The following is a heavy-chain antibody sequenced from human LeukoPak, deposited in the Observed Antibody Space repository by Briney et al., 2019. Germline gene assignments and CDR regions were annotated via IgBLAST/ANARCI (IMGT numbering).Heavy chain of an antibody. V-gene: IGHV4-59*01. Sequence: ASETLSLTCTVSGGSISSYYWSWIRQPPGKGLEWIGYIYYSGSTNYNPSLKSRVTISVDTSKNQFSLKLCSVTAADTAVYYCARVAASGWYGGDWFDPWGQGTLVTVSS. CDR2: IYYSGST. CDR3: ARVAASGWYGGDWFDP. J-gene: IGHJ5*02. D-gene: IGHD6-19*01. CDR1: GGSISSYY.